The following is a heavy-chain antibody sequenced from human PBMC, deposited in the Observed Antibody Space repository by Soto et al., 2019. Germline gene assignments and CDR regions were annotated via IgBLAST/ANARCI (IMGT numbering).Heavy chain of an antibody. CDR2: LPGRGGGYDT. Sequence: EVQLLESGGGLVQPGGSLRLSCAASGFTFISYAMTWVRQAPGKALEWVSTLPGRGGGYDTYYAGSVKGRFTISRDNSKNTLYLQMNYLRAEDTAVYYCAKGVWSGFGVYFDYWGQGTLVTVSS. CDR1: GFTFISYA. J-gene: IGHJ4*02. D-gene: IGHD3-3*01. CDR3: AKGVWSGFGVYFDY. V-gene: IGHV3-23*01.